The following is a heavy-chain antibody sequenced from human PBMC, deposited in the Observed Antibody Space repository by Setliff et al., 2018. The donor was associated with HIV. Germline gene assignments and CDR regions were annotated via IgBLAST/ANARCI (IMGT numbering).Heavy chain of an antibody. Sequence: SETLSLTCSVNGASFTGQYWHWIRQTPGKGLEWIGEIHPSGVTTYTPSLESRVTISLDTSKNQFSLRMTSVTAADTAMYFCARGLIQYTWDSWGQGVLVTVLL. CDR1: GASFTGQY. CDR2: IHPSGVT. J-gene: IGHJ5*01. D-gene: IGHD2-2*02. V-gene: IGHV4-34*01. CDR3: ARGLIQYTWDS.